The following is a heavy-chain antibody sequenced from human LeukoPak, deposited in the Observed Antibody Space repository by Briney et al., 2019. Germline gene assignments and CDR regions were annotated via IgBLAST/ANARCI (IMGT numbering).Heavy chain of an antibody. J-gene: IGHJ4*02. CDR3: AHGCSGWYCGGFDY. V-gene: IGHV2-5*02. CDR1: GFSLSTSGVG. Sequence: SGPTLVKPTQTLTLTCTFSGFSLSTSGVGVGWIRQPPGKALEWLALIYWDDDKRYSPSLKSRLTITKDTSKNQVVLTMTNMDPVDTATYYCAHGCSGWYCGGFDYWGQGTLVTVSS. CDR2: IYWDDDK. D-gene: IGHD6-19*01.